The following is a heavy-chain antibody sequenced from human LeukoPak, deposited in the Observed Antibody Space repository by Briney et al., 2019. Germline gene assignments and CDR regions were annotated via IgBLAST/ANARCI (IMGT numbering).Heavy chain of an antibody. CDR2: IWYDGSNK. J-gene: IGHJ4*02. D-gene: IGHD5-24*01. V-gene: IGHV3-33*06. CDR1: GFTFSSYG. Sequence: GRPLRLSCAASGFTFSSYGMHWVRQAPGKGLEWVALIWYDGSNKYYADSVKGRFTISRDNSKNTLYLQMNSLRAEDTAVYYCAKDHGTYIDYWGQGTLVTVSS. CDR3: AKDHGTYIDY.